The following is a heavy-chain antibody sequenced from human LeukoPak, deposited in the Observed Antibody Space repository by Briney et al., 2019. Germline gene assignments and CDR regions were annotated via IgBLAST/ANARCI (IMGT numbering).Heavy chain of an antibody. D-gene: IGHD6-6*01. Sequence: SETLSLTCTVSGASISSGSYYWSWIRQPAGKGLEWIGRIYTSGSTTYNPSLKSRVTISVDTSKNQFSLKLSSVTAADTAVYYCARGPPVTYSSSSQTLFDYWGQGTLVTVSS. CDR1: GASISSGSYY. V-gene: IGHV4-61*02. CDR2: IYTSGST. J-gene: IGHJ4*02. CDR3: ARGPPVTYSSSSQTLFDY.